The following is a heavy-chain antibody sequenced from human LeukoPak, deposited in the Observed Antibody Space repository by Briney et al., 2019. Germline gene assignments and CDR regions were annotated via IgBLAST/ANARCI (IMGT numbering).Heavy chain of an antibody. D-gene: IGHD3-22*01. CDR2: IKQDGSEK. V-gene: IGHV3-7*01. Sequence: PGGSLRLSCVASGFSFNNYRMTWVRQAPGKGLEWVANIKQDGSEKQYVDSVKGRFAISRDNAKNSLYLQMNSLRAEDTAVYYCARGSTYYDSSGQVPFDYWGQGTLVTVSS. CDR3: ARGSTYYDSSGQVPFDY. J-gene: IGHJ4*02. CDR1: GFSFNNYR.